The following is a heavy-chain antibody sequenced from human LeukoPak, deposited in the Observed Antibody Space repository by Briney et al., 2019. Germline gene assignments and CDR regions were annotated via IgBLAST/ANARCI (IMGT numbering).Heavy chain of an antibody. CDR3: AKASGQFDSNDAFDI. J-gene: IGHJ3*02. CDR1: GFTLSNYA. V-gene: IGHV3-23*01. D-gene: IGHD3-9*01. Sequence: GGSLRLSCAASGFTLSNYAMSWVRQAPGKGLGWVSTIILSGASTNYADSVKGRFTISRDNSKKTMYLQMKSLRGEDTAVYYCAKASGQFDSNDAFDIWGQGTVVTVSS. CDR2: IILSGAST.